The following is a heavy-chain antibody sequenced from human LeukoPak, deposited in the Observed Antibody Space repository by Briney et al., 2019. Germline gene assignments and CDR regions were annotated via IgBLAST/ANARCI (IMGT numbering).Heavy chain of an antibody. Sequence: PSETLSLTCTVSGGSISSSSYYWGWIRQPPGKGLKWIGNIYYSGYTTYSPSLRSRVTISVDTSKNQFSLKLSSVTAADTAVYYCARETSQKGAHYMDVWGKGTTITISS. V-gene: IGHV4-61*01. CDR2: IYYSGYT. CDR1: GGSISSSSYY. D-gene: IGHD3-16*01. CDR3: ARETSQKGAHYMDV. J-gene: IGHJ6*03.